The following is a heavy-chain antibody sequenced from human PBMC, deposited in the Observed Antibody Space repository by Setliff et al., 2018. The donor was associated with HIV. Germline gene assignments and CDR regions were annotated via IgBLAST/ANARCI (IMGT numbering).Heavy chain of an antibody. D-gene: IGHD3-10*01. J-gene: IGHJ6*02. Sequence: KPSETLSLTCSVSGYSISTGYDWGWIRQPPGKGLEWIGNIYRDGTTHYNPSLQSRVTISLDMPKNQISLRLTSLTAADTAVYYCARGGAYGLDVWGQGTAVTVSS. CDR2: IYRDGTT. CDR3: ARGGAYGLDV. V-gene: IGHV4-38-2*02. CDR1: GYSISTGYD.